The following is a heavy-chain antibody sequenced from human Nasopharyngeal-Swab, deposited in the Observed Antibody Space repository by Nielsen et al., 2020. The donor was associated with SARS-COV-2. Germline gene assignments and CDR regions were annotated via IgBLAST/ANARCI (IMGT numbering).Heavy chain of an antibody. J-gene: IGHJ4*02. CDR1: GGSFSGYY. Sequence: TLSLTCAVYGGSFSGYYWSWIRQPPGKGLEWIGEINHGGSTNYNPSLKSRVTISVDTSKNQFSLKLTSVTAADTAVYYCARATGMIDYWGQGTLVTVSS. V-gene: IGHV4-34*01. D-gene: IGHD1-1*01. CDR3: ARATGMIDY. CDR2: INHGGST.